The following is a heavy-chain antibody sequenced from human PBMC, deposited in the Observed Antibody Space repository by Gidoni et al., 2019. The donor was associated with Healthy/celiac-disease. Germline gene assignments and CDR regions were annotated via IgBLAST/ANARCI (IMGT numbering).Heavy chain of an antibody. Sequence: QLQLQESGPGLVKPSETLSLTCPVSGGSISSSSYYWGWIRQPPGKGLEWIGSIYYSGSTYYNPSLKSRVTISVDTSKNQFSLKLSSVTAADTAVYYCARRGYAFFGMDVWGQGTTVTVSS. D-gene: IGHD3-16*01. CDR2: IYYSGST. CDR1: GGSISSSSYY. V-gene: IGHV4-39*01. J-gene: IGHJ6*02. CDR3: ARRGYAFFGMDV.